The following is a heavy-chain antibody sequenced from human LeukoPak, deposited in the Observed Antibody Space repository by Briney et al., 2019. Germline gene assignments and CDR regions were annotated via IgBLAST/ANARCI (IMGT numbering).Heavy chain of an antibody. D-gene: IGHD3-22*01. Sequence: GGSLRLSCAASGFTFSSYAMSWVRQAPGKGLEWVSTLSAGGGTTYYADSVKGRFTISRDNSKNTLSLQVNSLRAEDTAIYYCANDGDSSGYYSFDYWGQGTLVTVSS. V-gene: IGHV3-23*01. CDR1: GFTFSSYA. CDR2: LSAGGGTT. J-gene: IGHJ4*02. CDR3: ANDGDSSGYYSFDY.